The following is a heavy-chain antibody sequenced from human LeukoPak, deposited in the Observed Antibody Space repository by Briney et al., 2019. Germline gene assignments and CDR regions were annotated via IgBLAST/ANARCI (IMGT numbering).Heavy chain of an antibody. V-gene: IGHV3-43D*03. CDR2: ISWDGGNT. CDR3: AKRDGGNSHVFDI. J-gene: IGHJ3*02. Sequence: GGSLRLSCAASGFTFGNYAMHWVRQAPGKGLEWVSLISWDGGNTYYAASVKGRFTISRDNSKNSLYLQLSSLRAEDTAVYYCAKRDGGNSHVFDIWGQGTMVTVSS. CDR1: GFTFGNYA. D-gene: IGHD4-23*01.